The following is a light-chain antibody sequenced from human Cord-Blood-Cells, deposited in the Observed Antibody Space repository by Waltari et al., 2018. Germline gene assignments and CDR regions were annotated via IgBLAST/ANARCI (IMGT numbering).Light chain of an antibody. CDR3: CSYAGSYVWV. J-gene: IGLJ3*02. CDR1: SSDVGGYNS. Sequence: QSALTQPRSVSGSPGQSVTISCTGTSSDVGGYNSVSWQQQHPGKAPKLMIYDVSKRPSGVPDRFSGSKSGNTASLTISGLQAQDEADYYCCSYAGSYVWVFGGGTKLTVL. CDR2: DVS. V-gene: IGLV2-11*01.